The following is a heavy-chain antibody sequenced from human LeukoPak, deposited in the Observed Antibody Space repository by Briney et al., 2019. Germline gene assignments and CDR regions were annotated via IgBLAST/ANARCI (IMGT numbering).Heavy chain of an antibody. Sequence: PGGSLSLSCAASGFTFNIYWMSWVRQAPGKGLEWVANINQDGSEKYCVDSVKGRFTISRDNAKNSLYLHMNSPRAEDTAVYYCARDKAYGDSEDYWGQGTLATVSS. CDR2: INQDGSEK. CDR3: ARDKAYGDSEDY. D-gene: IGHD4-17*01. CDR1: GFTFNIYW. V-gene: IGHV3-7*05. J-gene: IGHJ4*02.